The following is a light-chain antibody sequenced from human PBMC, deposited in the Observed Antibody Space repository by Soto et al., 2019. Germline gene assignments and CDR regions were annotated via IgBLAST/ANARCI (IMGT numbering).Light chain of an antibody. V-gene: IGKV3-11*01. J-gene: IGKJ4*01. CDR3: QHRSNWVA. CDR2: DAS. CDR1: QSVSSY. Sequence: EIVLTQSPATLSLSPGERATLSCRASQSVSSYLAWYQQKPGQAPRLLNYDASNRATGIPARFSGSRSGTDVTLTITSLEPEDFAVYYCQHRSNWVAFGGGTKVDIK.